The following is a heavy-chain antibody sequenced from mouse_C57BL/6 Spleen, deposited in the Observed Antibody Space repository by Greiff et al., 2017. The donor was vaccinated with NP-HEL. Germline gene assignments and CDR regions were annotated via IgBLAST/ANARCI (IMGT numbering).Heavy chain of an antibody. CDR1: GYAFSSSW. Sequence: VQLQESGPELVKPGASVKISCKASGYAFSSSWMNWVKQRPGKGLEWIGRIYPGDGDTNYNGKFKGKATLTAEKSSSTAYMQLLSLTSDDSAVYFCARGDSGSSYPWFSYWGQGTLVTVSA. CDR2: IYPGDGDT. D-gene: IGHD1-1*01. J-gene: IGHJ3*01. CDR3: ARGDSGSSYPWFSY. V-gene: IGHV1-82*01.